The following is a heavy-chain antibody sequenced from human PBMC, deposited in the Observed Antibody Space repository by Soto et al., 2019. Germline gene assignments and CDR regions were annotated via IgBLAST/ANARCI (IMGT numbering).Heavy chain of an antibody. CDR2: ISSSRSTI. CDR3: ARDEVGGSSFD. J-gene: IGHJ4*02. V-gene: IGHV3-48*01. CDR1: GFTFSSYS. Sequence: EVQLVESGGGLVQPGGSLRLSCAASGFTFSSYSMNWVRQAPGKGLEWVSYISSSRSTIYYADSVKGRFTISRDNAKNSLYLQMNSLRAEDTAVYYCARDEVGGSSFDWGQGTLVTVSS. D-gene: IGHD6-6*01.